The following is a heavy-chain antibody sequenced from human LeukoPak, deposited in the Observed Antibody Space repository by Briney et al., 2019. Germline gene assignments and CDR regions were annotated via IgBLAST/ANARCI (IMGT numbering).Heavy chain of an antibody. CDR2: IYTSGST. J-gene: IGHJ4*02. D-gene: IGHD3-16*01. CDR1: GGSISSGSYY. CDR3: AREGRIAWGFDY. Sequence: SETLSLTCTVSGGSISSGSYYWSWIRQPAGKGLEWIGRIYTSGSTNYNPSLKSRATISVDTSKNQFSLKLSSVTAADTAVYYCAREGRIAWGFDYWGQGTLVTVSS. V-gene: IGHV4-61*02.